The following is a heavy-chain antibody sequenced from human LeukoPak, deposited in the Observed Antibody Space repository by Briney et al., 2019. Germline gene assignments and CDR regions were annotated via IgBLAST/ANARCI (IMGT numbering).Heavy chain of an antibody. D-gene: IGHD4-17*01. V-gene: IGHV3-7*01. J-gene: IGHJ4*02. Sequence: GGSLRLSCAASGFTFSSYWMTWVRQAPGKGLEWVANINQDGSDKYYVDSVKGRFTISRDNAKTSLYLQMNSLRAEDTAVYYCARDAGFHGYGDFFFGYWGQGTLVTVSS. CDR1: GFTFSSYW. CDR3: ARDAGFHGYGDFFFGY. CDR2: INQDGSDK.